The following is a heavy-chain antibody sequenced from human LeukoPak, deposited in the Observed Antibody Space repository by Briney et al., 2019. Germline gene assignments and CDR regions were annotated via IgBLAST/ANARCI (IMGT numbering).Heavy chain of an antibody. J-gene: IGHJ5*02. Sequence: PSETLSLTCTVSGGSISSYTWSWTRQPAGVRLEWIGRIYSSGTTNYNPSFESRVTMSVDTSKNQFYLKLTSVTAADTAVYYCARETYNDAWYGDLWGQGSLVTVSS. CDR2: IYSSGTT. CDR1: GGSISSYT. CDR3: ARETYNDAWYGDL. V-gene: IGHV4-4*07. D-gene: IGHD3-16*01.